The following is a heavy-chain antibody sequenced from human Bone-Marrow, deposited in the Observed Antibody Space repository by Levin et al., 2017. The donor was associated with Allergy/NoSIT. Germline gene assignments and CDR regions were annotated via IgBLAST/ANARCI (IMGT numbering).Heavy chain of an antibody. D-gene: IGHD5-18*01. Sequence: EASVKVSCAASGFTFSSYAMSWVRQAPGKGLEWVSAISGSGGSTYYADSVKGRFTISRDNSKNTLYLQMNSLRAEDTAVYYCAKESRGYSYGYRNWGQGTLVTVSS. CDR2: ISGSGGST. CDR3: AKESRGYSYGYRN. J-gene: IGHJ4*02. V-gene: IGHV3-23*01. CDR1: GFTFSSYA.